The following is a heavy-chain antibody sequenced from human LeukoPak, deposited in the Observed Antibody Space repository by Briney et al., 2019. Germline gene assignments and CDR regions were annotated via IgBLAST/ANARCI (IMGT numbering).Heavy chain of an antibody. CDR3: ARDFKTSSSASFDYFDY. Sequence: PGRSLRLSCAASGFTFSSYGMHWVRQAPGKGLEWVAVIWYDGSNKYYADSVKGRFTISRDNSKNTLYLQMNSLRPEDTAVYYGARDFKTSSSASFDYFDYWGQGTLVTVSS. J-gene: IGHJ4*02. D-gene: IGHD6-6*01. CDR2: IWYDGSNK. CDR1: GFTFSSYG. V-gene: IGHV3-33*01.